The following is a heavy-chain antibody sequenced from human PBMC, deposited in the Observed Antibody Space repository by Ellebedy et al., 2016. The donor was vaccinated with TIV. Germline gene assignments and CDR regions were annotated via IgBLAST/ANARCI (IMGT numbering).Heavy chain of an antibody. CDR1: GFTFSSYW. CDR2: IKQDGSEK. D-gene: IGHD4-23*01. CDR3: ARDYRYGANSNRIDY. Sequence: GESLKISCAASGFTFSSYWMSWVRQAPGKGLEWVANIKQDGSEKYYVDSVKGRFTISRDNAKNSLYLQMNSLRAEDTAVYYCARDYRYGANSNRIDYWGRGTLVTVSS. J-gene: IGHJ4*01. V-gene: IGHV3-7*01.